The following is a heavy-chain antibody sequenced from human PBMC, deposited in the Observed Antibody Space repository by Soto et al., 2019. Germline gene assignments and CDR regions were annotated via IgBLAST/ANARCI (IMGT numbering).Heavy chain of an antibody. CDR2: ISSNSAYI. V-gene: IGHV3-21*01. CDR3: TRDASRDSSARGWFDP. D-gene: IGHD6-13*01. CDR1: GFTFHSFT. J-gene: IGHJ5*02. Sequence: GGSLRLSCAASGFTFHSFTMNWVRQAPGKGLEWVSTISSNSAYIYYTDALRGRFTISRDNAKNSLHLQMNSLRAEDTAVYYCTRDASRDSSARGWFDPWGPGTLVTVSS.